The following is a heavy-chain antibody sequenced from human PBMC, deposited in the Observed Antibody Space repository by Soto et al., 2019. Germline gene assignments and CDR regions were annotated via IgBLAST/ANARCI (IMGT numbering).Heavy chain of an antibody. J-gene: IGHJ6*02. CDR1: GFTFSSYG. CDR3: AKYTSHYYYYGMDV. Sequence: GGSLRLSCAASGFTFSSYGMHWVRQAPGKGLEWVAVISYDRSNKYYADSVKGRFTISRDNSKNALYLQMNSLRAEDTAVYYCAKYTSHYYYYGMDVWGQGTTVTVSS. V-gene: IGHV3-30*18. CDR2: ISYDRSNK. D-gene: IGHD2-2*02.